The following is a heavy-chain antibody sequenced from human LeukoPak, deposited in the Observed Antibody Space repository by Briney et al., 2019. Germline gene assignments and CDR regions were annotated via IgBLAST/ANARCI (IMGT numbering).Heavy chain of an antibody. CDR2: MYYSGST. CDR1: GGSITSYY. D-gene: IGHD4-17*01. CDR3: ARGMDDYGDYNWFDP. Sequence: SETLSLTCTVSGGSITSYYWGWIRQPPGKGLEWIGSMYYSGSTYYNPSLKSRVTISVDTPKNQFSLKLSSVTAADTAVYYCARGMDDYGDYNWFDPWGQGTLVTVSS. V-gene: IGHV4-39*07. J-gene: IGHJ5*02.